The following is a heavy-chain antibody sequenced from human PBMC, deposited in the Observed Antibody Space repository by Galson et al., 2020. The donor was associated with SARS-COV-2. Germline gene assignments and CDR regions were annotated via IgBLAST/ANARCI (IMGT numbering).Heavy chain of an antibody. CDR2: ISGSSTYI. D-gene: IGHD6-19*01. CDR1: GFTFSSYY. V-gene: IGHV3-21*01. J-gene: IGHJ4*02. CDR3: ARGGRIEQWPLDH. Sequence: GESLKISCSASGFTFSSYYMNWVRQAPGKGLEWVPSISGSSTYIYSADSLKGRFTISRDNAKNSLYLQMNSLRGDDTAVYYCARGGRIEQWPLDHWGLGTLVTVSS.